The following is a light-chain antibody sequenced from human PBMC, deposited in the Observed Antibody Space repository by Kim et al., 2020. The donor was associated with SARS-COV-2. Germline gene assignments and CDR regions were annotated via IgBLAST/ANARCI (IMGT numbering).Light chain of an antibody. Sequence: ASVGDGVTIACRASHGIYNVVAWYQQKPGIAPKHLIYAASTVQRGVPSRFSGNESRTEFTVTITSLKPQAFATYYCQQLNSYPLTFGGGTKVDI. CDR1: HGIYNV. CDR3: QQLNSYPLT. V-gene: IGKV1-9*01. CDR2: AAS. J-gene: IGKJ4*01.